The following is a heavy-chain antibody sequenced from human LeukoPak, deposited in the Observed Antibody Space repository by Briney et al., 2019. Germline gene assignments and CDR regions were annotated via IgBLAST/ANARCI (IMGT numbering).Heavy chain of an antibody. D-gene: IGHD5-18*01. CDR3: ARDGLLFYGMDV. V-gene: IGHV3-74*01. CDR2: INSDGSST. CDR1: GFTFSSYA. Sequence: GGSLRLSCAASGFTFSSYAMSWVRQAPGKGLVWVSRINSDGSSTSYADSVKGRFTISRDNAKNTLYLQMNSLRAEDTAVYYCARDGLLFYGMDVWGQGTTVTVSS. J-gene: IGHJ6*02.